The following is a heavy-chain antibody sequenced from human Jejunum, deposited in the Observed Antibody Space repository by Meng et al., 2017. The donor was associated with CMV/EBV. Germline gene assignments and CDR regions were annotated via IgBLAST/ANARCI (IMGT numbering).Heavy chain of an antibody. J-gene: IGHJ5*02. CDR1: GFSLSTSEVG. CDR2: IYWDDDK. Sequence: INFKESGSTLVTTTQTLTLTCTFSGFSLSTSEVGVGWIRQPPGKALEWLAVIYWDDDKRYSPSLKSRLTITKDTSKNQVVLTLTNMDPVDTATYYCALFTRSWFDPWGQGTLVTVSS. CDR3: ALFTRSWFDP. V-gene: IGHV2-5*02. D-gene: IGHD2-2*01.